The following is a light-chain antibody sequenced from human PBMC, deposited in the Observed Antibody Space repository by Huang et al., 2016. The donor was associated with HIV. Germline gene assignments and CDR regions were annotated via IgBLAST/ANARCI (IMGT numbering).Light chain of an antibody. V-gene: IGKV1-39*01. CDR3: QQSYSTLWT. J-gene: IGKJ1*01. CDR1: QSINTF. Sequence: DIQMTQSPSSLSASVGDRVTITCRASQSINTFLNRYQQKPGKAPMLLIYATSTLQSEVPSRFSGSGSGTDFTLTISSLQPEDSATYYCQQSYSTLWTFGQGTKVEIK. CDR2: ATS.